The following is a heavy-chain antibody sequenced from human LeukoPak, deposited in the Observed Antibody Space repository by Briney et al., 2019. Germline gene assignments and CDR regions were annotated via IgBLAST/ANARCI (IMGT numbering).Heavy chain of an antibody. J-gene: IGHJ1*01. Sequence: GGSLRLSCAASGFTFDDYAMHWFRQAPGKGLEWVSLISGDGGSTYYADSVKGRFTISRDNSKNSLYLQMNSLRAEDTALYYCAKGEQQWLVKFQHWGQGTLVTVSS. CDR1: GFTFDDYA. D-gene: IGHD6-19*01. V-gene: IGHV3-43*02. CDR2: ISGDGGST. CDR3: AKGEQQWLVKFQH.